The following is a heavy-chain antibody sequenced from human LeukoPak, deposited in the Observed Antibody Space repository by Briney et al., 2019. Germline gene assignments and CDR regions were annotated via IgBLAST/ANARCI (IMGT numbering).Heavy chain of an antibody. CDR1: GGSISSYY. V-gene: IGHV4-59*12. D-gene: IGHD3-10*01. CDR2: IYYSGST. CDR3: ARLYRYGSGSYIRRNWFDP. J-gene: IGHJ5*02. Sequence: PSETLSLTCTVSGGSISSYYWSWIRQPPGKGLEWIGYIYYSGSTNYNPSLKSRVTISVETYKNQFSLKLSSVTAADTAVYYCARLYRYGSGSYIRRNWFDPWGQGTLVTVSS.